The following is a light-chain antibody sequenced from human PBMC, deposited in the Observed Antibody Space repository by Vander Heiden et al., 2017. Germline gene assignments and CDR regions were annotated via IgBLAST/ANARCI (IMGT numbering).Light chain of an antibody. CDR2: SNN. V-gene: IGLV1-44*01. CDR3: AAWDDSLNGPV. J-gene: IGLJ2*01. CDR1: SSNLGSNT. Sequence: QSVLTKPPSASGTPGQRVTISCSGSSSNLGSNTVNWYQQLPGTAPKLLIYSNNQRPSGVPDRFSGSKSGTSASLAISGLQSEDEADYYCAAWDDSLNGPVFGGGTKLTVL.